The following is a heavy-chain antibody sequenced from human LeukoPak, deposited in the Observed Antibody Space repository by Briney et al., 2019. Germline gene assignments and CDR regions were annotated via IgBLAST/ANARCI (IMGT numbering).Heavy chain of an antibody. J-gene: IGHJ4*02. V-gene: IGHV3-43D*03. CDR3: AKDTAFYYDSSVYIDY. Sequence: GGSLRLSCAASGFTFDDYALHWVRQAPGKGLEWVSLISWDGGSTYYADSVKGRFTISRDNSKNSLYLQMNSLRAEDTALYYCAKDTAFYYDSSVYIDYWGQGTLVTVSS. D-gene: IGHD3-22*01. CDR1: GFTFDDYA. CDR2: ISWDGGST.